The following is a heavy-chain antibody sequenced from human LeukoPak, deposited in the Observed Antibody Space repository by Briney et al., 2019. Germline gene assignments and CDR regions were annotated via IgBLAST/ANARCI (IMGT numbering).Heavy chain of an antibody. J-gene: IGHJ3*02. Sequence: TSETLSLTCTVSGGSISSSSYYWGWIRQPPGKGLEWIGSIYYSGSTYYNPSLKSRVTISVDTSKNQFSLKLSSVTAADTAVYYCARTNPLMTTVFDAFDIWGQGTMVTVSS. CDR3: ARTNPLMTTVFDAFDI. D-gene: IGHD4-17*01. CDR2: IYYSGST. CDR1: GGSISSSSYY. V-gene: IGHV4-39*07.